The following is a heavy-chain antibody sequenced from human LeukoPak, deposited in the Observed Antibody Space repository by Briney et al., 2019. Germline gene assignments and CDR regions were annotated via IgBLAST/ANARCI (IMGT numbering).Heavy chain of an antibody. D-gene: IGHD6-6*01. CDR2: ISATGAYT. CDR3: ARSSYSSSSSV. CDR1: GFTFSMYA. J-gene: IGHJ3*01. Sequence: GGSLRLSCAASGFTFSMYAMSWVRQAPGKGLEWVSAISATGAYTYSPDFVKGRFTISRDNAKNSLYLQINSLRAEDTAVYYCARSSYSSSSSVWGQGTMVTVSS. V-gene: IGHV3-23*01.